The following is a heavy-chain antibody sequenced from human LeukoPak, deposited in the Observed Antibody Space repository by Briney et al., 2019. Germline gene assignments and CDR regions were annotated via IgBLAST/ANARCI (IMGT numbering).Heavy chain of an antibody. CDR2: ISSSSSYI. D-gene: IGHD3-16*01. CDR3: AKRMTTSSRGSFDY. CDR1: GFTFSSYS. V-gene: IGHV3-21*01. J-gene: IGHJ4*02. Sequence: GGSLRLSCAASGFTFSSYSMNWVRQAPGKGLEWVSSISSSSSYIYYADSVKGRFTISRDNAKNSLYLQMNSLRAEDTAAYYCAKRMTTSSRGSFDYWGQGTLVTVSS.